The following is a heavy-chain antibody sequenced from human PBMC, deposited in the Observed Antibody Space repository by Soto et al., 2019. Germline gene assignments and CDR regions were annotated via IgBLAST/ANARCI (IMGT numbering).Heavy chain of an antibody. CDR2: IYHSGST. J-gene: IGHJ4*02. Sequence: SETLSLTCAVSGYSISSGYYWGWIRQPPGKGLEWIGSIYHSGSTYYNPSLKSRVTISVDTSKNQFSLKLSSVTAADTAVYYCDPVHYYGSGSFDYWGQGTLVTVS. CDR1: GYSISSGYY. D-gene: IGHD3-10*01. CDR3: DPVHYYGSGSFDY. V-gene: IGHV4-38-2*01.